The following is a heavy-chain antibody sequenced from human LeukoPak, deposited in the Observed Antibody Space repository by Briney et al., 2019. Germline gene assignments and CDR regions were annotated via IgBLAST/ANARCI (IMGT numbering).Heavy chain of an antibody. Sequence: ASVKVSCKASGYTFTGYYMHWVRQAPGQGLEWMGWINPNSGGTNYAQKFQDRVTMTRDTSISKAYMKLSRLRSDDTAVYYCARDLDIAVAGYFDYWGQGTLVTVSS. CDR2: INPNSGGT. CDR1: GYTFTGYY. D-gene: IGHD6-19*01. CDR3: ARDLDIAVAGYFDY. J-gene: IGHJ4*02. V-gene: IGHV1-2*02.